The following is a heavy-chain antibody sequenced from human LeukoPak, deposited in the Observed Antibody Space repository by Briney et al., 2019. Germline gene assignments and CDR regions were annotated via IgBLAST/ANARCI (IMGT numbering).Heavy chain of an antibody. J-gene: IGHJ4*02. CDR3: ARDHRTYYYDSSGYRKPSGNDY. CDR2: IIPIFGTA. V-gene: IGHV1-69*05. Sequence: ASVKVSCKASGGTFSSYAISWVRQAPGQGLEWMGGIIPIFGTANYAQKFQGRVTMTRDTSISTAYMELSRLRSDDTAVYYCARDHRTYYYDSSGYRKPSGNDYWGQGTLVTVSS. CDR1: GGTFSSYA. D-gene: IGHD3-22*01.